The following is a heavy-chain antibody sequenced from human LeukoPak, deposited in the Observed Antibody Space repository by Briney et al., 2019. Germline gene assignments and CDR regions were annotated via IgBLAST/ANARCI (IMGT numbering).Heavy chain of an antibody. D-gene: IGHD1-26*01. Sequence: GGSLRLSCVASGYGFSDQYMDWVRQAPGRGLQWVGRIGNKGSRYTTEYAASVNGRFSISRDDSKNSLYLQMNNLKPEDTALYYCTRGYSGKCVYGFDIWGQGTMVTVSS. J-gene: IGHJ3*02. V-gene: IGHV3-72*01. CDR1: GYGFSDQY. CDR2: IGNKGSRYTT. CDR3: TRGYSGKCVYGFDI.